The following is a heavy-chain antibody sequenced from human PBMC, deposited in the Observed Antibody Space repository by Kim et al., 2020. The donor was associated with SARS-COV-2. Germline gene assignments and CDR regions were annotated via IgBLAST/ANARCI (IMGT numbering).Heavy chain of an antibody. D-gene: IGHD3-10*01. CDR2: IFHDGKT. J-gene: IGHJ4*02. Sequence: SETLSLTCTVSSASISSAFWSWVRQPPGKSLEWIGYIFHDGKTNYKPSLQSRVTVSVATSKNQFSLKLSSVTAADTAVYYCVRGGGLYDSWGQGTLVTVSS. CDR3: VRGGGLYDS. V-gene: IGHV4-59*12. CDR1: SASISSAF.